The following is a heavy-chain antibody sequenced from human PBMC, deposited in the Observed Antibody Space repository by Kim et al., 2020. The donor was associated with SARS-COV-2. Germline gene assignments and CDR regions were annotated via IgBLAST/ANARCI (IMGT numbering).Heavy chain of an antibody. V-gene: IGHV4-59*13. D-gene: IGHD3-3*01. CDR1: GGSISSYY. CDR2: IYYSGST. CDR3: AREHIEVTIFGVVNRLDFDL. J-gene: IGHJ2*01. Sequence: SETLSLTCTVSGGSISSYYWSWIRQPPGKGLEWIGFIYYSGSTNYNPSLKGLVTISVDTSKNQFSLKLSSVTAADTAVYYCAREHIEVTIFGVVNRLDFDLWRRGTLVPVSS.